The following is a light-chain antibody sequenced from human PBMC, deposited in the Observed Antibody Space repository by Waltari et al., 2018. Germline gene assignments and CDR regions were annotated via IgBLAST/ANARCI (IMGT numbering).Light chain of an antibody. V-gene: IGLV6-57*03. J-gene: IGLJ3*02. CDR1: SGSIDSKY. CDR3: RSADGTYNWV. Sequence: VFTQPHSVSGSPGQTVTISCTRSSGSIDSKYVQWYQQRPGSAPTTVIYKDNQRPSGVPDRFSGSIDSSSNSASLTISGLKFEDEADYYCRSADGTYNWVFGGGTRLTVL. CDR2: KDN.